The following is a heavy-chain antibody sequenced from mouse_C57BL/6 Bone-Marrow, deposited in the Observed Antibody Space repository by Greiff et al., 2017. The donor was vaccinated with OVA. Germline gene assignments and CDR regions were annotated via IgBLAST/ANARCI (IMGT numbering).Heavy chain of an antibody. V-gene: IGHV1-81*01. D-gene: IGHD1-1*01. CDR1: GYTFTSYG. CDR2: IYPRSGNT. Sequence: QVQLQQSGAELARPGASVKLSCKASGYTFTSYGISWVKQRTGQGLEWIGEIYPRSGNTYYNEKFKGKATLTADKSSSTAYMELRSLTSEDSAVYFCARRVLRSYWYFDVWGTGTTVTVSS. CDR3: ARRVLRSYWYFDV. J-gene: IGHJ1*03.